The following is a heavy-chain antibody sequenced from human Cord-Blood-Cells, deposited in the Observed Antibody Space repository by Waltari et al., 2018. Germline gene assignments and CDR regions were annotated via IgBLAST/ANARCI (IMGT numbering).Heavy chain of an antibody. Sequence: EVQLVESGGGLIQPAGSLRLSFAASGFTVSGNSMRWCRPSPGKGLEWVSVIYSGGSTYYADSVKGRFTISRDNSKNTLYLQMNSLRAEDTAVYYCARSNYYGSGSRAFDIWGQGTMVTVSS. CDR2: IYSGGST. J-gene: IGHJ3*02. CDR1: GFTVSGNS. CDR3: ARSNYYGSGSRAFDI. V-gene: IGHV3-53*01. D-gene: IGHD3-10*01.